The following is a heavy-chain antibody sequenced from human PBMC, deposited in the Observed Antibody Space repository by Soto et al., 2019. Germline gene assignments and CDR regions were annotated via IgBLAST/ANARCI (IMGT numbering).Heavy chain of an antibody. CDR1: GFTFSSYG. D-gene: IGHD3-16*01. V-gene: IGHV3-30*18. CDR3: AKDHESMIPDY. Sequence: GGSLRLSCAASGFTFSSYGMHWVRQAPGKGLEWVSVISYDGSNKYYADSVKGRFTISRDNSKNTLYLQMNSLRAEDTAVYYCAKDHESMIPDYWGQGTLVTVSS. CDR2: ISYDGSNK. J-gene: IGHJ4*02.